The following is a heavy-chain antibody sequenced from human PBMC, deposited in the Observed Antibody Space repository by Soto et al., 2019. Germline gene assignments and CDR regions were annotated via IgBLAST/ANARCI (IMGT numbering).Heavy chain of an antibody. V-gene: IGHV1-69*06. J-gene: IGHJ6*02. CDR2: IIPIFGTA. D-gene: IGHD2-2*01. CDR1: GGTFSSYA. CDR3: ARDNIVVVPAAILYYYYGMDV. Sequence: SVKVSCKASGGTFSSYAISWARQAPGQGLEWMGGIIPIFGTANYAQKFQGRVTITADKSTSTAYMELSSLRSEDTAVYYCARDNIVVVPAAILYYYYGMDVWGQGTTVTVSS.